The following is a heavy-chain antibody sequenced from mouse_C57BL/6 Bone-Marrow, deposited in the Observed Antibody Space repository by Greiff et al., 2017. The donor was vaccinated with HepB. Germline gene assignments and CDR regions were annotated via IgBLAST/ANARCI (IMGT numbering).Heavy chain of an antibody. Sequence: KLQESGPGLVKPSQSLFLTCSITGFPITSGYYWIWIRQSPGKPLEWMGYITHSGETFYNPSLQSPISITRETSKNQFFLQLNSVTTEDTAMYYCAGVFNYYGSTMDYWGQGTSVTVSS. CDR3: AGVFNYYGSTMDY. D-gene: IGHD1-1*01. CDR2: ITHSGET. V-gene: IGHV12-3*01. CDR1: GFPITSGYY. J-gene: IGHJ4*01.